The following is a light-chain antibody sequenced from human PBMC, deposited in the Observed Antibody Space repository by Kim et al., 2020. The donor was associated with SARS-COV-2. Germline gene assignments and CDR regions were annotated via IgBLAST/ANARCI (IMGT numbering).Light chain of an antibody. CDR1: QGVSNN. Sequence: VSPGERAALSVRASQGVSNNLAWYQQKPGQAPRLLIYGASTRATGIPAGFSGSGSETEFTLTINNLQSEDFAGYYCQQYNDWPQTFGQGTKVDIK. V-gene: IGKV3-15*01. CDR2: GAS. J-gene: IGKJ1*01. CDR3: QQYNDWPQT.